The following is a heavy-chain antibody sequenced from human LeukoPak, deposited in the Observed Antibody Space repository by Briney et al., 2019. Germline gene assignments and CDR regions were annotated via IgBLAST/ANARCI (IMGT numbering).Heavy chain of an antibody. CDR1: GFTFSTYW. J-gene: IGHJ4*02. D-gene: IGHD6-13*01. V-gene: IGHV3-21*01. Sequence: GGSLRISCAASGFTFSTYWMNWVRQAPGEGLRWVSSISSSSNYIYYADSVKGRFTISRDNAKNSLYLQMNSLRAEDTAVYHCARGTSIAATGIDYWGQGTLVTVSS. CDR3: ARGTSIAATGIDY. CDR2: ISSSSNYI.